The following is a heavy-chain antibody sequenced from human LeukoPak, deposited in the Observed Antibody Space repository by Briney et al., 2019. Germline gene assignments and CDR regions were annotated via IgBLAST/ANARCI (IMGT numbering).Heavy chain of an antibody. D-gene: IGHD4-11*01. Sequence: VASVKVSCKTSGYKFTSYGISWVRQAPGQGLEWMGWISTFSSDRIYAQKFQDRVTMTTDTSTSTAYIELRSLRSDDSALYYCARDLGPHQVNWFDPWGQGTLVTVSS. CDR1: GYKFTSYG. V-gene: IGHV1-18*01. CDR3: ARDLGPHQVNWFDP. J-gene: IGHJ5*02. CDR2: ISTFSSDR.